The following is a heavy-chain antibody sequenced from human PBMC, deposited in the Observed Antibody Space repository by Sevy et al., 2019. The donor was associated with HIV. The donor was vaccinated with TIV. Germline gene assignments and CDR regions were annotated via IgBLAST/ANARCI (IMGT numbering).Heavy chain of an antibody. CDR3: GREMISMVPGVPDAFDI. CDR1: GFTFGNYW. D-gene: IGHD3-10*01. J-gene: IGHJ3*02. Sequence: GGSLRLSCAASGFTFGNYWMHWVRQAPGKGLVWISRINNDGSNTNYADSVKGRFTTSSDNAKNTLYLQRNSLRAEDTAVYYCGREMISMVPGVPDAFDIWGQGTMVTVSS. CDR2: INNDGSNT. V-gene: IGHV3-74*01.